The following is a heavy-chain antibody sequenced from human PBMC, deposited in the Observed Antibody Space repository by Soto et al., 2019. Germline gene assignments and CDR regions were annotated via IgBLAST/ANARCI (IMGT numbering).Heavy chain of an antibody. J-gene: IGHJ6*03. Sequence: QVQLQESGPGLVKPSQTLSLTCTVSGGSISSGGYYWRWIRQHPGKGLEWIGYIYYSGSTYYNPSLKSRVTISVDTSKNQFSLKLSSVTAADTAVYYCARCSRGPMVRGVITNYYYYYIDVWGKGTTVTVSS. V-gene: IGHV4-31*03. D-gene: IGHD3-10*01. CDR2: IYYSGST. CDR1: GGSISSGGYY. CDR3: ARCSRGPMVRGVITNYYYYYIDV.